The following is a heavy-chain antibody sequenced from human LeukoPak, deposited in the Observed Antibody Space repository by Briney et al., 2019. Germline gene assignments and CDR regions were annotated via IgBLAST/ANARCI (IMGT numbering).Heavy chain of an antibody. D-gene: IGHD2-2*01. CDR3: AKDQHIVVVPAARDDY. Sequence: PGGSLRLSCAASGFTFSSYAMSWVRQAPGKGLEWVSAISGSGGSTYYADSVKGRFTISRDNSKNTLYLQMNSLRAEDTAVYYCAKDQHIVVVPAARDDYWGQGTLVTVSS. V-gene: IGHV3-23*01. CDR1: GFTFSSYA. CDR2: ISGSGGST. J-gene: IGHJ4*02.